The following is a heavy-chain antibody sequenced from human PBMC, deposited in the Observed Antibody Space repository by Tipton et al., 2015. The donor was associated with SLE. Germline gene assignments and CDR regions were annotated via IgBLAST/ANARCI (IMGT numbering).Heavy chain of an antibody. J-gene: IGHJ6*02. CDR1: GGSISSGYYY. CDR3: ARAREYEMPLPLFMDV. Sequence: TLSLTCTVSGGSISSGYYYWSWIRQHPGKGLEWIGYIYYSGSTYYNPSLKSRVTISVDTSKNQFSLKLSSVTAADTAVYYWARAREYEMPLPLFMDVWCQGATVTVSS. D-gene: IGHD2/OR15-2a*01. CDR2: IYYSGST. V-gene: IGHV4-31*03.